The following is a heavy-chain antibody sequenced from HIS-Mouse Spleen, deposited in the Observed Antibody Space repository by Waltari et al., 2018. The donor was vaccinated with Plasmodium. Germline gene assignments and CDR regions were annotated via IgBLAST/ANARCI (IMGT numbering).Heavy chain of an antibody. CDR2: IKQYGSEK. D-gene: IGHD6-13*01. Sequence: EVQLVESGGGLVQPGGSLRLSCAASGYTFSSCWMSWVRQAPGKGREWVANIKQYGSEKYYADSVKGRFTISRDNAKNSLYLQMNSLRAEDTAVYYCASSWYWYFDLWGRGTLVTVSS. CDR3: ASSWYWYFDL. CDR1: GYTFSSCW. J-gene: IGHJ2*01. V-gene: IGHV3-7*01.